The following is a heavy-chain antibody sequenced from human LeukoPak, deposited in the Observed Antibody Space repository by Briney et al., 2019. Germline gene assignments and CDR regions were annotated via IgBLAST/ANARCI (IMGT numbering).Heavy chain of an antibody. CDR3: ARVTSGWYKDY. CDR1: GFSFSDYY. Sequence: PGGSLRLSCAASGFSFSDYYMTWIRQAPGKGLEWVSYISSSSSYTNYADSVKGRFTISRDNAKNSLYPQMNSLRAEDTAVYYCARVTSGWYKDYWGQGTLVTVSS. CDR2: ISSSSSYT. D-gene: IGHD6-19*01. V-gene: IGHV3-11*06. J-gene: IGHJ4*02.